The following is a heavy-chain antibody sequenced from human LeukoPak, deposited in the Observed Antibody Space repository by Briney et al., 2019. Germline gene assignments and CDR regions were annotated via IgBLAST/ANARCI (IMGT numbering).Heavy chain of an antibody. D-gene: IGHD3-16*01. Sequence: SWTLSLTCTVSGGSISTYYWRWIRQAPGKGLEWIGYICYSGSTKYNPYLKSRVTISIDTSKNQFSLILNSVTAADTAVYYCARHGGRWTFDYWGQGTLVTVSS. CDR3: ARHGGRWTFDY. V-gene: IGHV4-59*08. CDR1: GGSISTYY. CDR2: ICYSGST. J-gene: IGHJ4*02.